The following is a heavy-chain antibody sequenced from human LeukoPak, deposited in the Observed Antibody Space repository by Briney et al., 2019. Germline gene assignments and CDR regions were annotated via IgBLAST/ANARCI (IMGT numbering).Heavy chain of an antibody. J-gene: IGHJ5*02. CDR3: ARNAAVATSRSWSDP. CDR2: IYYSGST. CDR1: DGSISNYY. D-gene: IGHD6-19*01. Sequence: SETLSLTCTVSDGSISNYYWSWIRQPPGKGLEWIGDIYYSGSTNYNPSLKSRVTMSVDTSKNQFSPKLSSVTAAATAVYYCARNAAVATSRSWSDPWGQGTLVTVSS. V-gene: IGHV4-59*08.